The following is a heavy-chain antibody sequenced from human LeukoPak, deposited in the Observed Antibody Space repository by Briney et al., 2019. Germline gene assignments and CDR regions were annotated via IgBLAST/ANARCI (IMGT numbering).Heavy chain of an antibody. V-gene: IGHV4-34*01. CDR1: GGSFSGYY. CDR2: INHSGST. CDR3: ARFLSVVPAATWFDP. Sequence: SETLSLTCAVYGGSFSGYYWSWIRQPPGKGLEWIGEINHSGSTNYNPSLKSRVTISVDTSKNQFSLKLSSVTAADTAVYYCARFLSVVPAATWFDPWGRGTLVTVSS. D-gene: IGHD2-2*01. J-gene: IGHJ5*02.